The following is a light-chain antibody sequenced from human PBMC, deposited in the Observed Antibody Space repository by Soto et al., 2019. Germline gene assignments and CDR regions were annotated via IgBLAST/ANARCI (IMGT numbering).Light chain of an antibody. Sequence: QSALTQPRSVSGSPGQSGTISCTGTSSDVGGYNYVSWYQQHPGKAPKVRIYDVSKRHSGDPDRVSGTKSGNTASLTISVLQAEHEADYYCCSYAGSYTFVVGTGTKLPVL. V-gene: IGLV2-11*01. CDR3: CSYAGSYTFV. CDR2: DVS. CDR1: SSDVGGYNY. J-gene: IGLJ1*01.